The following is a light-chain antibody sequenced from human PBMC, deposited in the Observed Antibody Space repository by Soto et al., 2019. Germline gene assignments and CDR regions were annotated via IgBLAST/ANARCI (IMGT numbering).Light chain of an antibody. J-gene: IGLJ1*01. CDR3: SSYTSRSTLV. CDR1: MRDVGAYNL. V-gene: IGLV2-14*01. CDR2: EVR. Sequence: QSVLTQPASVSGSAGQSITISCSGTMRDVGAYNLVSLYQQHPGTAPKLIIYEVRNRPSGISSRFSGSRSGNTASLTISGLQSEDEGDYYCSSYTSRSTLVFGTGTKVTV.